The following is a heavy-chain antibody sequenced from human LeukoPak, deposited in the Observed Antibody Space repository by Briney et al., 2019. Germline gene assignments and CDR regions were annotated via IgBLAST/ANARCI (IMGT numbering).Heavy chain of an antibody. V-gene: IGHV3-23*01. J-gene: IGHJ4*02. CDR1: GFTFNNYA. D-gene: IGHD2-8*01. Sequence: PRGSLRLSCSASGFTFNNYAMLWVRQAPGKGLEWVSGLSGSGGITNYANSVKGRFSISRDNSKNTLYLQMNSLRAEDTAVYYCAKDPDCTSGICYTFFDYWGQGTLVTVSS. CDR2: LSGSGGIT. CDR3: AKDPDCTSGICYTFFDY.